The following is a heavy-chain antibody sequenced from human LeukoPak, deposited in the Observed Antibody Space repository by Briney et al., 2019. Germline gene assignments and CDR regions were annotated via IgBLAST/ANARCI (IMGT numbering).Heavy chain of an antibody. J-gene: IGHJ3*02. CDR2: IYYSGST. Sequence: PSETLSLTCTVSGGSISSYYWSWIRQPPGKGLEWIGYIYYSGSTNYNPSLKSRVIISVDTSKNQFSLKLSSVTAADTAVYYCARSTGLYCSGGSCNDAFDIWGQGTMVTVSS. V-gene: IGHV4-59*01. CDR1: GGSISSYY. D-gene: IGHD2-15*01. CDR3: ARSTGLYCSGGSCNDAFDI.